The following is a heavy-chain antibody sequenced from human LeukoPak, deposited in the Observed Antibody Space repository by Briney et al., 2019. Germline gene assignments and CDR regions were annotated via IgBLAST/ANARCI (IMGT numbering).Heavy chain of an antibody. J-gene: IGHJ4*02. V-gene: IGHV1-69*04. CDR3: ARAVDSSGYNYYFDY. CDR1: GGTFSSYA. Sequence: SVKVSCKASGGTFSSYAISWVRQARGQGLEWMGRIIPILGIANYAQKFQGRVTITADKSTSTAYMELSSLRSEDTAVYYCARAVDSSGYNYYFDYWGQGTLVTVSS. CDR2: IIPILGIA. D-gene: IGHD3-22*01.